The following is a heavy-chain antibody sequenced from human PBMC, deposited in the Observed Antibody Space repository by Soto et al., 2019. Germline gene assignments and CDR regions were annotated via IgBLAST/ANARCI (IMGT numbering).Heavy chain of an antibody. D-gene: IGHD2-2*01. CDR2: IIPIFGTA. CDR3: ARGTYCSSTSCYFPRYYYYGMDF. J-gene: IGHJ6*02. CDR1: GGTFSSYA. V-gene: IGHV1-69*13. Sequence: SVKVSCKASGGTFSSYAISWVRQAPAQGLEWMGGIIPIFGTANYAQKFQGRVTITADESTSTAYMELSSLRSEDTAVYYCARGTYCSSTSCYFPRYYYYGMDFWGQGTTVTVSS.